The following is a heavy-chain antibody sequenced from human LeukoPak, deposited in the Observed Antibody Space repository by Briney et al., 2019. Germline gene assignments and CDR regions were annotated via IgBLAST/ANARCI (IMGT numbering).Heavy chain of an antibody. J-gene: IGHJ4*02. Sequence: SETLSLTCTVSGGSISSSSYYWGWIRQPPGKGLEWIGSIYYSGSTYYNPSLKSRVTISVDTSKNQFSLKLSSVTAADTAVYYCASGSYLVYFDYWGQGTLVTVSS. CDR2: IYYSGST. CDR1: GGSISSSSYY. V-gene: IGHV4-39*07. D-gene: IGHD1-26*01. CDR3: ASGSYLVYFDY.